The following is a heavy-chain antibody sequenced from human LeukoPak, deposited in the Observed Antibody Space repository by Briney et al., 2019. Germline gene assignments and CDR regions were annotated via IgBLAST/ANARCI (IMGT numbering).Heavy chain of an antibody. Sequence: GGSLRLSCAASGFTFSSYAMSWVRQAPGKGLEWVSAISGSGGSTYYADSVKGRFTISRDNSKNTLYLQMNSLRAEDTAVYHCAKGGGWSPAVLFDYWGQGTLVTVSS. CDR3: AKGGGWSPAVLFDY. V-gene: IGHV3-23*01. J-gene: IGHJ4*02. D-gene: IGHD6-19*01. CDR2: ISGSGGST. CDR1: GFTFSSYA.